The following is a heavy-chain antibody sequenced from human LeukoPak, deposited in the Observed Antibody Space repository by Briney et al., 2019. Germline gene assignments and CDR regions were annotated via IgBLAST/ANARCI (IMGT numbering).Heavy chain of an antibody. V-gene: IGHV3-23*01. CDR2: ISGSGGDT. CDR3: VKGGGGLEWLLWSH. CDR1: GFTFNNYV. J-gene: IGHJ4*02. D-gene: IGHD3-3*01. Sequence: GGSLRLSCAASGFTFNNYVMSWVRQAPGKGLEWVSSISGSGGDTYYADSVKGRFTVSRDNSKNMLHLEMNSLRTEDTAVYFCVKGGGGLEWLLWSHWGQGTLVTVSS.